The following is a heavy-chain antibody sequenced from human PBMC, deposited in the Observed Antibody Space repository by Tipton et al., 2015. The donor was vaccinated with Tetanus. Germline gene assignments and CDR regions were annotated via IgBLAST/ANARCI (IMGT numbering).Heavy chain of an antibody. J-gene: IGHJ4*02. CDR3: ARLAVAGPFPFDY. V-gene: IGHV4-34*01. CDR1: GGSFSGYY. CDR2: INHSGST. Sequence: TLSLTCAVYGGSFSGYYWSWIRQPPGKGLEWIGEINHSGSTNYNPSLKSRVTISVDTPKNQFSLKLSSVTAADTAVYYCARLAVAGPFPFDYWGQGTLVTVSS. D-gene: IGHD6-19*01.